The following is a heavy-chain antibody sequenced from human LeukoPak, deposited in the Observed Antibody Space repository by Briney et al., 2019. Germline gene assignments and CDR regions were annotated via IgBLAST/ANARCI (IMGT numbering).Heavy chain of an antibody. V-gene: IGHV4-30-4*01. Sequence: PSQTLSLTCTVSGGSISSGDYYWSWIRQPPGKGLEWIGEINHSGSTNYNPSLKSRVTISVDTSKNQFSLKLSSVTAADTAVYYCARSGAAAGNNWFDPWGQGTLVTVSS. CDR2: INHSGST. D-gene: IGHD6-13*01. J-gene: IGHJ5*02. CDR3: ARSGAAAGNNWFDP. CDR1: GGSISSGDYY.